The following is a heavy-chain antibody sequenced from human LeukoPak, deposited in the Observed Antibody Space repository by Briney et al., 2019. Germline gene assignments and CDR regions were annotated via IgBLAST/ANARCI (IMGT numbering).Heavy chain of an antibody. CDR3: ARDIGGEGYDFDY. V-gene: IGHV3-11*06. J-gene: IGHJ4*02. D-gene: IGHD5-12*01. CDR2: ISSSSSYT. Sequence: GGSLRLSCVASGFTFSDYYMSWIRQAPGKGLEWVSYISSSSSYTNYADSVKGRFTISIDNAKNSLYLQMNSLRAEDTAVYYCARDIGGEGYDFDYWGQGTLVTVSS. CDR1: GFTFSDYY.